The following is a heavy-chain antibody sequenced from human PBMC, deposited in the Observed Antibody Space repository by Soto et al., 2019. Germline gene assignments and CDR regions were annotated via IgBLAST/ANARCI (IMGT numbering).Heavy chain of an antibody. D-gene: IGHD2-2*01. CDR2: ISGSGGST. J-gene: IGHJ4*02. CDR1: GFTFSSYA. Sequence: PGGSLRLSCAASGFTFSSYAMSWVRQAPGKGLEWVSAISGSGGSTYYADSVKGRFTISRDNSKNTLYLQMNSLRAEDTAVYYCAKAPIGIVVVPAAPFDYWGQGTLVTVSS. CDR3: AKAPIGIVVVPAAPFDY. V-gene: IGHV3-23*01.